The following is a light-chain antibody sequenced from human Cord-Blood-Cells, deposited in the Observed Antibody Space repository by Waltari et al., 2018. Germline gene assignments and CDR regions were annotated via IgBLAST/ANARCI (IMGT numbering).Light chain of an antibody. V-gene: IGLV2-23*02. J-gene: IGLJ3*02. CDR3: CSYAGSSTLV. CDR1: SSDVGSYNL. Sequence: QSALTQPASVSGSPGQSITISCTGTSSDVGSYNLVSWYQQHPGKAPQLMIYEVSKRPSWVSNRFSGSKSGNTASLTISGLQAEDEADYYCCSYAGSSTLVFGGGTKLTVL. CDR2: EVS.